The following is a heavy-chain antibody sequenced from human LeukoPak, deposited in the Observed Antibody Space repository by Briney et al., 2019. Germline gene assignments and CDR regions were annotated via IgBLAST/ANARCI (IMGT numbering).Heavy chain of an antibody. Sequence: SETLSLTCTISGGSISTYYWGWIRQPPGKGLEWIGSIYYSGSTYYNPSLKSRVTISVDTSKNQFSLKLSSVTAADTAVYYCAREKAPSLMVYARYYYYYYMDVWGKGTTVTVSS. D-gene: IGHD2-8*01. J-gene: IGHJ6*03. CDR2: IYYSGST. V-gene: IGHV4-39*07. CDR3: AREKAPSLMVYARYYYYYYMDV. CDR1: GGSISTYY.